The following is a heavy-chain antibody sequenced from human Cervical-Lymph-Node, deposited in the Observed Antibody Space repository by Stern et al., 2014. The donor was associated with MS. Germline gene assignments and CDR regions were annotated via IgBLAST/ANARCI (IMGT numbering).Heavy chain of an antibody. V-gene: IGHV5-51*01. Sequence: EVPLVQSAAEVKQPGESLKISCKGSGYIFSNYWIGWVRQMPGKGLEWVGIIFPGDSDTRYSPSFEGQVTISADTSISTSYLQWSSLRASDTAMYYCARRFYYDNSGVAAFDYWGQGTLVTVSS. CDR3: ARRFYYDNSGVAAFDY. CDR1: GYIFSNYW. J-gene: IGHJ4*02. CDR2: IFPGDSDT. D-gene: IGHD3-22*01.